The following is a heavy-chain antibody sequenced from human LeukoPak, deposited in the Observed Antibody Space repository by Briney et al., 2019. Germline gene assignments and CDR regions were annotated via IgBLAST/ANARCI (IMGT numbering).Heavy chain of an antibody. D-gene: IGHD2-2*01. CDR3: ARGWRYGYCSSTSCYSYFQH. CDR1: GGSFSGYY. V-gene: IGHV4-34*01. J-gene: IGHJ1*01. Sequence: PSETLSLTCAVYGGSFSGYYWSWIRQPPGKGLEWIGEINHSGSTNYNPSLKSRVTISVDTSKNQFSLKLSSVTAADTAVHYCARGWRYGYCSSTSCYSYFQHWGQGTLVTVSS. CDR2: INHSGST.